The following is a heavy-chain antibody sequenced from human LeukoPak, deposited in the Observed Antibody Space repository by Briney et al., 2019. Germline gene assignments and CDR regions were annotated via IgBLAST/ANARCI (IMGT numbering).Heavy chain of an antibody. J-gene: IGHJ6*03. CDR1: GYTFTSYA. D-gene: IGHD5-12*01. V-gene: IGHV1-3*01. CDR3: ARDPGPYSGYDSAYYYYYMDV. CDR2: INAGNGNT. Sequence: GASVKVSCKASGYTFTSYAMHWVRQAPGQRLEWMGWINAGNGNTKYSQKFQGRVTITRDTSASTAYMELSSLRSDDTAVYYCARDPGPYSGYDSAYYYYYMDVWGKGTTVTVSS.